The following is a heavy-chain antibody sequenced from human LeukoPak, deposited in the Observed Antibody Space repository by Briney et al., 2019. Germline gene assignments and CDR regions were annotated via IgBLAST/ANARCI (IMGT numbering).Heavy chain of an antibody. Sequence: GASVKVPCKASGYTFTGYYIHWVRQAPGQGLEWMGWINPNTGDTSRGRVTMTRDTSITTAYMELNSLTFDDTAVYYCARGSRIAGTTRDAFHIWGQGTMVTVSS. CDR1: GYTFTGYY. V-gene: IGHV1-2*02. J-gene: IGHJ3*02. D-gene: IGHD1-20*01. CDR3: ARGSRIAGTTRDAFHI. CDR2: INPNTGDT.